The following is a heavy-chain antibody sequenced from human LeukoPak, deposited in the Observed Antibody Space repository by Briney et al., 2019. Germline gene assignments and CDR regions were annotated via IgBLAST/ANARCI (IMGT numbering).Heavy chain of an antibody. CDR3: ARHLGSSSWSKFAFDI. CDR1: GGSISSSSYY. CDR2: IYYSGST. Sequence: SETLSLTCTVSGGSISSSSYYWGWIRQPPGKGLEWIGSIYYSGSTYYNPSLKSRVTISVDTSKNQFSLKLSSVTAADTAVCYCARHLGSSSWSKFAFDIWGQGTMVTVSS. J-gene: IGHJ3*02. D-gene: IGHD6-13*01. V-gene: IGHV4-39*01.